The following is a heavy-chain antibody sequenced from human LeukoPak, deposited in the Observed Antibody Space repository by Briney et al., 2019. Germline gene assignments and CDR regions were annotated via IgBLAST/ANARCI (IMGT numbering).Heavy chain of an antibody. CDR1: GIRFDYNA. D-gene: IGHD3/OR15-3a*01. V-gene: IGHV3-23*01. CDR3: AKDLLWTGSVDSNYYIDA. J-gene: IGHJ6*03. Sequence: GGSLRLSCAVCGIRFDYNALGWVRQAPGKGLEWLAGISGSGSGTDYADSVRGRFTISRDNSGNTLFLQMNSLRAEDTAVYYCAKDLLWTGSVDSNYYIDAWGKGTTVTVSS. CDR2: ISGSGSGT.